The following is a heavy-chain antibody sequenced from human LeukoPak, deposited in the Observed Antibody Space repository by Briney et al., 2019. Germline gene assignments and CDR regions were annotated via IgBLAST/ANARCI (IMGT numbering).Heavy chain of an antibody. Sequence: SETLSLTCTVSGGSISSSSYYWGWIRQPPGKGLEWIGSIYYSGSTYYNPSLKSRVTISVDTSKNQFSLKLSSVTAADTAVYYCAIALRITMVRGYVTWYYFDYWGQGTLVTVSS. D-gene: IGHD3-10*01. CDR2: IYYSGST. V-gene: IGHV4-39*07. J-gene: IGHJ4*02. CDR1: GGSISSSSYY. CDR3: AIALRITMVRGYVTWYYFDY.